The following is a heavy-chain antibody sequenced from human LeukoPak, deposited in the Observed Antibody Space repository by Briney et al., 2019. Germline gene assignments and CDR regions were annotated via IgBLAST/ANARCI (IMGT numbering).Heavy chain of an antibody. V-gene: IGHV3-23*01. CDR1: GFTFSSYA. CDR2: ISGSGGST. J-gene: IGHJ5*02. CDR3: ARDIVVVPAAIEGTGVWFDP. D-gene: IGHD2-2*02. Sequence: PGGSLRLSCAASGFTFSSYAMSWVRQAPGKGLEWVSAISGSGGSTYYADSVKGRFTISRDNSKNTLYLQMNSLRAEDTAVYYCARDIVVVPAAIEGTGVWFDPWGQGTLVTVSS.